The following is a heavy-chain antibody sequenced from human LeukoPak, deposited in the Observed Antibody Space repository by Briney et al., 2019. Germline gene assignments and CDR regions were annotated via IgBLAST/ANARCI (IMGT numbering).Heavy chain of an antibody. CDR2: FDPEDGET. V-gene: IGHV1-24*01. D-gene: IGHD1-1*01. J-gene: IGHJ4*02. CDR3: ATREGGSTTPDY. Sequence: ASVKVSCKASGGTFSSYAISWVRQAPGKGLEWMGGFDPEDGETIYAQKFQGRVTMTEDTSTDTAYMELSSLRSEDTAVYYCATREGGSTTPDYWGQGTLVTVSS. CDR1: GGTFSSYA.